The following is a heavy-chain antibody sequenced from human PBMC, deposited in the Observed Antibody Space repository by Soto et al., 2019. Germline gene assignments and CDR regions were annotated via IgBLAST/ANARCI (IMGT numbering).Heavy chain of an antibody. V-gene: IGHV3-15*01. CDR3: TAAGEGVVAARYFVS. CDR2: VKGKGSGGTS. Sequence: EVQLVETGGGLVEPGGSLRLSCAASGFSFINAWMHWVRQAPGKGLEWVGLVKGKGSGGTSDYAAPVRGRFTISRDDSKNTLYLRMNRIKIEDTARYYCTAAGEGVVAARYFVSWGQGTLVTVSS. J-gene: IGHJ4*02. D-gene: IGHD2-15*01. CDR1: GFSFINAW.